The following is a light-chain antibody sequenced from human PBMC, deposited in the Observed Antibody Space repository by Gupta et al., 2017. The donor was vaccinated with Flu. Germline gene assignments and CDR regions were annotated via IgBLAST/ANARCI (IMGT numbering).Light chain of an antibody. CDR1: TSDVGSYNL. V-gene: IGLV2-23*02. CDR2: EDI. J-gene: IGLJ1*01. Sequence: QSALTQPASVSGSPGQSITISCTGTTSDVGSYNLVSWYQQHPGKAPRLMIYEDIKRPSGVSNRFSGSKSGNTASLTISGLQAEDEADYYCCSYAGSDAVWVFGTGTKVTVL. CDR3: CSYAGSDAVWV.